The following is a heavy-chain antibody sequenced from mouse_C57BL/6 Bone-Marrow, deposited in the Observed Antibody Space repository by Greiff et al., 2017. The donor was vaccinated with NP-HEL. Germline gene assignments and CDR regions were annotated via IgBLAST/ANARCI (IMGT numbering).Heavy chain of an antibody. D-gene: IGHD2-1*01. CDR3: AIYYGKGGY. CDR2: IYPRGGNT. J-gene: IGHJ2*01. CDR1: GYTFTSYG. V-gene: IGHV1-81*01. Sequence: QVQLQQSGAELARPGASVKLSCKASGYTFTSYGISWVKQRTGQGLEWIGEIYPRGGNTYYNEKFKGKATLTADKSSSTAYMELRSLTSEDSAVYFCAIYYGKGGYWGKGTTLTVSS.